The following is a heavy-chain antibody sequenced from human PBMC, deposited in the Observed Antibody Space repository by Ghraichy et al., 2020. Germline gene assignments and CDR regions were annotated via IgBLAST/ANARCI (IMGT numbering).Heavy chain of an antibody. J-gene: IGHJ4*02. CDR3: ARLGIGYCSSTSCYGRYYFDY. Sequence: GESLNISCKGSGYSFTSYWIGWVRQMPGKGLEWMGIIYPGDSDTRYSPSFQGQVTISADKSISTAYLQWSSLKASDTAMYYCARLGIGYCSSTSCYGRYYFDYWGQGTLVTVSS. CDR1: GYSFTSYW. V-gene: IGHV5-51*01. D-gene: IGHD2-2*01. CDR2: IYPGDSDT.